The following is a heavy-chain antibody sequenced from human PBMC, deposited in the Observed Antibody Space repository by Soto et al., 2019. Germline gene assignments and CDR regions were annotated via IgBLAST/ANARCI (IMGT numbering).Heavy chain of an antibody. CDR1: GGSFSDYY. CDR2: INHSGST. V-gene: IGHV4-34*01. Sequence: SETLSLTCAVYGGSFSDYYWSWIRQPPGKGLEWIGEINHSGSTNYNPSLKSRVTISVDTSKNQFSLKLSSVTAADTAVYYCARQRVYCSNGVCYLGWFDPWGQGTLVTVSS. CDR3: ARQRVYCSNGVCYLGWFDP. D-gene: IGHD2-8*01. J-gene: IGHJ5*02.